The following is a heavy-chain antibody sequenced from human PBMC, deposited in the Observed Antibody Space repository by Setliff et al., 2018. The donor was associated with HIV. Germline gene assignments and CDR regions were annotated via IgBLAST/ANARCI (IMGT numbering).Heavy chain of an antibody. CDR2: IFYTGNT. CDR1: GASISSGSYY. V-gene: IGHV4-39*01. D-gene: IGHD3-16*01. CDR3: ARMVSDYIGHSDY. J-gene: IGHJ4*02. Sequence: SETLSLTCTVSGASISSGSYYWGWIRQPPGKGLEWIGNIFYTGNTYSTSSLKSRVTISVDTSKNHFSLKLNSVTAADTAVYYCARMVSDYIGHSDYWGQGTLVTVSS.